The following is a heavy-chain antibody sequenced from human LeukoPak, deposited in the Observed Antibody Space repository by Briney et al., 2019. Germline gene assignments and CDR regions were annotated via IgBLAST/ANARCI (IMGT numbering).Heavy chain of an antibody. Sequence: GGSLRLSCAASGFTFSSYWMHWVRQAPGKGLVWVSRINSDGSSTSYADSVKGRFTISRDNAKNTLYLQMNSLRAEDTAVYYCASTSMLAYSFDYWGQGTLVTVSS. CDR1: GFTFSSYW. CDR3: ASTSMLAYSFDY. V-gene: IGHV3-74*01. CDR2: INSDGSST. J-gene: IGHJ4*02. D-gene: IGHD2-8*01.